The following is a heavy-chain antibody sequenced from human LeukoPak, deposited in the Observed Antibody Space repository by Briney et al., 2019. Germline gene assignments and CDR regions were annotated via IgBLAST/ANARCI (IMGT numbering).Heavy chain of an antibody. CDR3: ARDRGYSYGGTRYWFDP. V-gene: IGHV1-46*01. Sequence: ASVKISCKASGYTFTSYYIHWVRQAPGQGLEWMGIINPSGASTTSAQKFQGRVTMTRDTSTSTVYMELSSLRSEDTAVYYCARDRGYSYGGTRYWFDPWGQGTLVTVSS. D-gene: IGHD5-18*01. CDR2: INPSGAST. J-gene: IGHJ5*02. CDR1: GYTFTSYY.